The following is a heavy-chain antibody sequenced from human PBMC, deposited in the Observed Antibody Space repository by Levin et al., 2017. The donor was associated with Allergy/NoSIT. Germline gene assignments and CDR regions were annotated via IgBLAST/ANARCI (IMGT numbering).Heavy chain of an antibody. Sequence: KAGGSLRLSCAASGFTFSSYSMNWVRQAPGKGLEWVSSISSSSSYIYYADSVKGRFTISRDNAKNSLYLQMNSLRAEDTAVYYCARDLWAYGSGSSDAFDIWGQGTMVTVSS. D-gene: IGHD3-10*01. CDR2: ISSSSSYI. CDR3: ARDLWAYGSGSSDAFDI. CDR1: GFTFSSYS. J-gene: IGHJ3*02. V-gene: IGHV3-21*01.